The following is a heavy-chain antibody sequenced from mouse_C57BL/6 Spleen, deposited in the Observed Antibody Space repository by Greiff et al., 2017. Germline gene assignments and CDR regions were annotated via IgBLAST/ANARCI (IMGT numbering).Heavy chain of an antibody. Sequence: DVKLVESGGGLVKPGGSLKLSCAASGFTFSDYGMHWVRQAPEKGLEWVAYISSGSSTIYYADTVKGRFTISRDSAKNTLFLQMTSLRSEDTAMYYCARRDYDLYYAMDYWGQGTSVTVSS. CDR2: ISSGSSTI. CDR1: GFTFSDYG. V-gene: IGHV5-17*01. CDR3: ARRDYDLYYAMDY. D-gene: IGHD2-4*01. J-gene: IGHJ4*01.